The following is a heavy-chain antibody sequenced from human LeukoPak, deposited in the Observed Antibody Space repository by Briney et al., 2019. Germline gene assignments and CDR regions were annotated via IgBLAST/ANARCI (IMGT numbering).Heavy chain of an antibody. Sequence: SETLSLTCTVSGGSISSGDYYWSWIRQPPGKGLEWIGYIHYSGSTYYNPSLKSRVTISVDTSKNQFSLKLSSVTAADTAVYYCARATPMMYRAYPTFFDYWGQGTLVTVSS. D-gene: IGHD3-22*01. J-gene: IGHJ4*02. CDR1: GGSISSGDYY. CDR3: ARATPMMYRAYPTFFDY. V-gene: IGHV4-30-4*01. CDR2: IHYSGST.